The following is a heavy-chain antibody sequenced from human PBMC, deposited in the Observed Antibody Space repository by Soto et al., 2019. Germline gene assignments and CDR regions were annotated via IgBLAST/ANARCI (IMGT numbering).Heavy chain of an antibody. V-gene: IGHV3-23*01. J-gene: IGHJ6*02. D-gene: IGHD3-10*01. CDR1: GFTFSSYW. CDR3: AKGPYVLLFGDV. CDR2: ISGSGGST. Sequence: GGSLRLSCAASGFTFSSYWMHWVRQAPGKGLEWVSAISGSGGSTYYADSVKGRFTISRDNSKNTLYLQMNSLRAEDTTVYYCAKGPYVLLFGDVSGQGTTVTVPS.